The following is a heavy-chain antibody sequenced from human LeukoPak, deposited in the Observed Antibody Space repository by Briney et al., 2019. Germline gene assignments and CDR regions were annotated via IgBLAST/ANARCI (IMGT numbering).Heavy chain of an antibody. Sequence: PGESLKISCKGSGYSFTSYWISWVRQMPGKGLEWMGIIYPGDSDTRYSPSFQGQVTISADKSISTAYLQWSSLKASDTAMYYCARQTSLYSSSWYSGNLFDYWGQGTLVTVSS. CDR2: IYPGDSDT. D-gene: IGHD6-13*01. CDR3: ARQTSLYSSSWYSGNLFDY. CDR1: GYSFTSYW. V-gene: IGHV5-51*01. J-gene: IGHJ4*02.